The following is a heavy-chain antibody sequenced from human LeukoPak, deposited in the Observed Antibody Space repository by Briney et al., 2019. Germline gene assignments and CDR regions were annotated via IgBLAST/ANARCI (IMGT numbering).Heavy chain of an antibody. CDR2: ISGSGGST. CDR1: GFIFSNYA. D-gene: IGHD5-24*01. Sequence: PGGSLRLSCSASGFIFSNYAMSWVRQAPGKGLEWVSAISGSGGSTYYAISVKGRFTVSRDNSNNALYLQMNSLRAEDTAVYYCAKNVEMATISYYYYMDVWGKGTTVTVSS. CDR3: AKNVEMATISYYYYMDV. V-gene: IGHV3-23*01. J-gene: IGHJ6*03.